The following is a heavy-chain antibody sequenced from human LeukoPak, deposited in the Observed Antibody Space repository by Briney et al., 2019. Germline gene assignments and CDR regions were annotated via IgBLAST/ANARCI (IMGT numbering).Heavy chain of an antibody. D-gene: IGHD6-19*01. J-gene: IGHJ4*02. CDR3: ARGQWLGYYFDY. CDR2: TSSSGSTI. CDR1: GFTFSDYY. V-gene: IGHV3-11*01. Sequence: GGSLRLSCAASGFTFSDYYMSWIRQAPGKGLGWVSYTSSSGSTIYYADSVKGRFTISRDNAKNSLYLQMNSLRAEDTAVYYCARGQWLGYYFDYWGQGTLVTVSS.